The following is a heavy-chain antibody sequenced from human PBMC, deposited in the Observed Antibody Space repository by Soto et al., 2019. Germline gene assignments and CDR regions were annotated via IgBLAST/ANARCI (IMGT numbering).Heavy chain of an antibody. D-gene: IGHD6-6*01. CDR3: ARGLSIAARPDWFDP. V-gene: IGHV4-31*03. J-gene: IGHJ5*02. Sequence: PSETLSLTCTVSGGSISSGGYYWSWIRQHPGKGLGWIGYIYYSGSTYYNPSLKSRVTISVDTSKNQFSLKLSSVTAADTAVYYCARGLSIAARPDWFDPWGQGTLVTVSS. CDR2: IYYSGST. CDR1: GGSISSGGYY.